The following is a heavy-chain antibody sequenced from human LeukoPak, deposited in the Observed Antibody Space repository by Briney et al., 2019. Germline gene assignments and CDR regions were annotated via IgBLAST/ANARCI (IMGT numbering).Heavy chain of an antibody. Sequence: GGSLGLSCSASGFTFNTYWMSWVRQAPGKGLEWVANIKQDGSEKYYVDSVKGRFSISRDNAKNSLYLQMNSLRAEDTAVYYCARDPNYWGQGTLVTVSS. J-gene: IGHJ4*02. CDR3: ARDPNY. V-gene: IGHV3-7*01. CDR2: IKQDGSEK. CDR1: GFTFNTYW.